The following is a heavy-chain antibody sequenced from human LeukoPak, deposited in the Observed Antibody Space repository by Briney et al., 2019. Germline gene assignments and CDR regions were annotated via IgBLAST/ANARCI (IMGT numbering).Heavy chain of an antibody. CDR2: ISTYNYNT. Sequence: GASVKVSCKTSGYTFTSYGVSWVRQAPGQRLEWMGWISTYNYNTNYAQKFRGRVTLTKDTSTSKVYMELRSLRSDDTAIYYCARQVDTTMALPDYWGQGTLVTVSS. CDR3: ARQVDTTMALPDY. D-gene: IGHD5-18*01. V-gene: IGHV1-18*01. CDR1: GYTFTSYG. J-gene: IGHJ4*02.